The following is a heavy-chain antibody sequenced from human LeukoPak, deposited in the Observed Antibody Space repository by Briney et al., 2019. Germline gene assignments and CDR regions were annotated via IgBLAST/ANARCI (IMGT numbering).Heavy chain of an antibody. V-gene: IGHV3-48*03. Sequence: QPGGSLRLSCGAPGFTFSSYEMNWVRQAPGKGLGWVSYISSSGSTIYYADSVKGRFTIYRDNAKNSLYLQMNSLRAEDTAVYYCARRTYCSGGSCYANHNWYFDLWGRGTLVTVSS. D-gene: IGHD2-15*01. J-gene: IGHJ2*01. CDR2: ISSSGSTI. CDR1: GFTFSSYE. CDR3: ARRTYCSGGSCYANHNWYFDL.